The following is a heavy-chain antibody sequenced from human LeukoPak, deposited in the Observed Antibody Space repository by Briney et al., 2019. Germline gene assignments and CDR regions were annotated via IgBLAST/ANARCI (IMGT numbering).Heavy chain of an antibody. CDR3: AKDVRLVRGVNYGSIIDYFDY. Sequence: GGSLRLSCAASGFTFSSYAMSWVRQAPGKGLEWGSAISGSGGSTYYADSVKGRFTISRDNSKNTLYLQMNSLRAEDTAVYYCAKDVRLVRGVNYGSIIDYFDYWGQGTLVTVSS. D-gene: IGHD3-10*01. CDR1: GFTFSSYA. V-gene: IGHV3-23*01. J-gene: IGHJ4*02. CDR2: ISGSGGST.